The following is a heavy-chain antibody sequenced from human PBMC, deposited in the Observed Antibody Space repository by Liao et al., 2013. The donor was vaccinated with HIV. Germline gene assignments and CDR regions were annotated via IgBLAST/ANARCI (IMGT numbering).Heavy chain of an antibody. V-gene: IGHV4-4*07. CDR2: IYSSGKT. D-gene: IGHD6-13*01. J-gene: IGHJ6*03. CDR1: SASMTFYY. Sequence: QVQLQESGPRLVKPSETLSLTCSVSSASMTFYYWSWIRQPAGKGLEWIGRIYSSGKTNFNPSLKSRVTMSIDTSKNQFSLKLSSVTAADTAVYFCARDVAAAGSGYMDVWGKGTTVTVSS. CDR3: ARDVAAAGSGYMDV.